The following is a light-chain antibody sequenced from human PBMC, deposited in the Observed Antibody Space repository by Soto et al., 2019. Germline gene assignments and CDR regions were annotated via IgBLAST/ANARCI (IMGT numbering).Light chain of an antibody. Sequence: QSALTQPASVSGSPGQLITISCTGTSSDIGLYDFVSWYQQHPGKTPKLIIYEVTYRPSGVSDRFSGSKSGNTASLTISGLQPEDEADYYCSSHTTASTRVFGTGTKVTVL. CDR2: EVT. CDR1: SSDIGLYDF. J-gene: IGLJ1*01. V-gene: IGLV2-14*01. CDR3: SSHTTASTRV.